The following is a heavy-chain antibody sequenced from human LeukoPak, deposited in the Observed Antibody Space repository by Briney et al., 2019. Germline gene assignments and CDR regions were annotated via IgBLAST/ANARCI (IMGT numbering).Heavy chain of an antibody. CDR3: AKQGAVVPAARFDY. CDR2: ISGSGGST. J-gene: IGHJ4*02. D-gene: IGHD2-2*01. Sequence: GGSLRLSCGASGFTFSSYAMSWVRQAPGKGLEWVSAISGSGGSTYYADSVKGRFTISRDNSKNTLYLQMNSLRAEDTAVYYCAKQGAVVPAARFDYWGQGTLVTVSS. CDR1: GFTFSSYA. V-gene: IGHV3-23*01.